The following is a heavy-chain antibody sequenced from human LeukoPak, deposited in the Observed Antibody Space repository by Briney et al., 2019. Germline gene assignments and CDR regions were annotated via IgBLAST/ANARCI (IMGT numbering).Heavy chain of an antibody. Sequence: PGTSLRLSCAASGFTFSTYSIHWVRQAPGKGLEWVAAISYDGSSILYADSVRGRFTISRDNFKDTLYLQMTSLRVEDTAAYYCARRAGDFKTLLPCDYWGQGTLVTVSS. CDR3: ARRAGDFKTLLPCDY. CDR2: ISYDGSSI. D-gene: IGHD2-21*02. J-gene: IGHJ4*02. CDR1: GFTFSTYS. V-gene: IGHV3-30-3*01.